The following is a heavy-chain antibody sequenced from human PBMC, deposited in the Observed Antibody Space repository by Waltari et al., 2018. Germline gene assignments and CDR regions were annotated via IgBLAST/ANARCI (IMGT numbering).Heavy chain of an antibody. CDR3: ARDMAGY. J-gene: IGHJ4*02. Sequence: QVQLVESGGGVVQHGRSLRPSFGAYGFTFSSYAMHWVRQAPGKGLEWVAVISYDGSNKYYADSVKGRFTISRDNSKNTLYLQMNSLRAEDTAVYYCARDMAGYWGQGTLVTVSS. CDR1: GFTFSSYA. V-gene: IGHV3-30-3*01. CDR2: ISYDGSNK. D-gene: IGHD3-10*01.